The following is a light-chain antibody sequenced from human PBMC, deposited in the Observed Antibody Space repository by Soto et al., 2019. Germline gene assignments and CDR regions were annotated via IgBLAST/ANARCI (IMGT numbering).Light chain of an antibody. CDR2: ATS. V-gene: IGKV1-27*01. J-gene: IGKJ4*01. Sequence: DIQMPQSPSSRSASVGDRVTITCRASQGINHYLAWFQQKPGKVPKLLIYATSTLQSGVPSRFSGSGSGTDFTLTSSSLQPEDVATYYCQKYNRALVTFGGGTKVDI. CDR3: QKYNRALVT. CDR1: QGINHY.